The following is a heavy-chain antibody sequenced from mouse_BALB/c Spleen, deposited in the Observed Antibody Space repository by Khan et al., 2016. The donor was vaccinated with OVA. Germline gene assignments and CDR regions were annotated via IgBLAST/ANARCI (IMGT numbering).Heavy chain of an antibody. CDR3: ARQPYYHYYIMDY. D-gene: IGHD2-10*01. J-gene: IGHJ4*01. Sequence: QVQLKQSGPGLVAPSQSLSITCTISGFSLTNYGVHWVRQPPGKGLEWLVVIWSDGSTTYNSTPKSRLSISKDNSKSQVFLKMISLETDDTAMYFCARQPYYHYYIMDYWGQGTSVTVSS. V-gene: IGHV2-6-1*01. CDR2: IWSDGST. CDR1: GFSLTNYG.